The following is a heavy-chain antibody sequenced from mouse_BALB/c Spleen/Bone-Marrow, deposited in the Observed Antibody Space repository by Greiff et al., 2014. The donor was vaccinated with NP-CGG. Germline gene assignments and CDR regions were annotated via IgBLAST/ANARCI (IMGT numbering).Heavy chain of an antibody. CDR1: GYSFTSYW. CDR3: ARDGITTATYYYAMDY. V-gene: IGHV1S127*01. D-gene: IGHD1-2*01. CDR2: IDPSDSET. J-gene: IGHJ4*01. Sequence: QVQLQQSGPQLVRPGASAKISCKASGYSFTSYWMHWVKQRPGQGLEWIGMIDPSDSETRLNQKFKDKATLTVDKSSSTAYMQLSSPTSEDSAVYYCARDGITTATYYYAMDYWGQGTSVTVSS.